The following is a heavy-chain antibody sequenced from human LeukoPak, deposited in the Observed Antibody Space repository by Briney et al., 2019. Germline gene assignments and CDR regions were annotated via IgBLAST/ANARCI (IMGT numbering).Heavy chain of an antibody. V-gene: IGHV4-38-2*02. Sequence: SETLSLTCTVFGYSINNGYYWSWIRQPPGKGLEWIGEINHSGSTNYNPSLKSRVTMSVDTSKNQFSLKLSSVTAADTAVYYCARDRGTWNDDGFDYWGQGTLVTVSS. CDR3: ARDRGTWNDDGFDY. CDR2: INHSGST. CDR1: GYSINNGYY. J-gene: IGHJ4*02. D-gene: IGHD1-1*01.